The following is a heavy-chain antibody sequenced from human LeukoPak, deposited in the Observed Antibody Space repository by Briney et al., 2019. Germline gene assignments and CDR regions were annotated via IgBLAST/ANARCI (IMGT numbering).Heavy chain of an antibody. D-gene: IGHD4-17*01. CDR2: IRGSGRHT. V-gene: IGHV3-23*01. J-gene: IGHJ1*01. CDR3: ARDPNGDYIGAFDFQR. Sequence: GGSLRLSCVASGFTFSNYAMMWVRQTQDKRLEWVSAIRGSGRHTFYADSVKGRFTISRDNFRNTLYLQMNGLRADDSAVYYCARDPNGDYIGAFDFQRWGLGTLVTVSS. CDR1: GFTFSNYA.